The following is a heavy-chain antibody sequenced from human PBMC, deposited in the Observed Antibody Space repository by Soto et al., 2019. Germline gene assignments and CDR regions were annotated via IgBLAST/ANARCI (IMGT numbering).Heavy chain of an antibody. CDR1: CGSISSGDYY. V-gene: IGHV4-31*03. D-gene: IGHD6-13*01. CDR2: IYYSGST. Sequence: PSETLSLTFTVSCGSISSGDYYSSWIRQVPKKGLEWIGYIYYSGSTNYNPSLMSRVAMSVDTSKNQFSLKLSSVTAADKAIYYCAREGRLAAAGRFDYWAQGTLVTVSS. CDR3: AREGRLAAAGRFDY. J-gene: IGHJ4*02.